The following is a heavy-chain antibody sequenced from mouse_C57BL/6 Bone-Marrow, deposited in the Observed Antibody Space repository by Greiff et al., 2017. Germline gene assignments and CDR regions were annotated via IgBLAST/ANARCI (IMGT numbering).Heavy chain of an antibody. Sequence: QVPLPQPGAGLVRPGTSVQLSCKASVYTFPSSWMHWVKPRPGQGLEWIGVLDPSDSYTNYNQKFKGKATLTVDTSSSTAYMQLSSLTSEDSAVYYCAKDLLWLRRDYWGQGTTLTVSS. D-gene: IGHD2-2*01. CDR3: AKDLLWLRRDY. J-gene: IGHJ2*01. CDR2: LDPSDSYT. CDR1: VYTFPSSW. V-gene: IGHV1-59*01.